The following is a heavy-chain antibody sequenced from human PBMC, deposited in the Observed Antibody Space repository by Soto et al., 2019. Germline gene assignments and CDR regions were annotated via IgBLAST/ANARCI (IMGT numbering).Heavy chain of an antibody. D-gene: IGHD3-3*01. CDR3: ARGQRFSDWFDP. J-gene: IGHJ5*02. Sequence: LSLTCTVSGGAISTYYWTWIRQPAGKGLEWIGRIYSSGSTKYNPSLQSRVTMSLDTSNNQFSLRLTSVTAADTAVYYCARGQRFSDWFDPWGQGTLVTVSS. CDR1: GGAISTYY. V-gene: IGHV4-4*07. CDR2: IYSSGST.